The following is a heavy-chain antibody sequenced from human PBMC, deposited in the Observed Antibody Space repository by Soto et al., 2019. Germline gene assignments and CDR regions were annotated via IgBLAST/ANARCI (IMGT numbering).Heavy chain of an antibody. V-gene: IGHV4-59*01. CDR2: IYFSGST. Sequence: QVQLQESGPGLVKPSQTLSLTCSVSGDSISPFYWSWIRQTPGKGLEWIGNIYFSGSTNYNPSLKSRVTISVDTSKNQFSLKLGSVTASDTAVYYCARDRERFDPWGPGTLVTVSS. D-gene: IGHD1-1*01. J-gene: IGHJ5*02. CDR3: ARDRERFDP. CDR1: GDSISPFY.